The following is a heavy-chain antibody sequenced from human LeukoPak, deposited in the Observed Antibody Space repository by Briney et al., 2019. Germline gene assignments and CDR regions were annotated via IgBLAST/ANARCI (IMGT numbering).Heavy chain of an antibody. CDR2: INPNSGGT. J-gene: IGHJ6*03. CDR1: GYTFTGYY. V-gene: IGHV1-2*06. D-gene: IGHD3-3*01. Sequence: ASLTVSCTASGYTFTGYYMHWVRQAPGQALEWMGRINPNSGGTNYAQKFQGRVTMTRDTSISTAYMELSRLRSDDTAVYYCARGGESDFWSGQNYYYYYYMDVWGKGTTVTVSS. CDR3: ARGGESDFWSGQNYYYYYYMDV.